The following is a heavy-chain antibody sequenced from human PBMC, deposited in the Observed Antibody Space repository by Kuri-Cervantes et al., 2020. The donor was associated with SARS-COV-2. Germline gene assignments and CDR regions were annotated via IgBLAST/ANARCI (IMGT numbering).Heavy chain of an antibody. V-gene: IGHV3-33*08. CDR1: GFTFSSYG. CDR3: ARSHKDIVVVPAARGYYYGMDV. CDR2: IWYDGSNK. J-gene: IGHJ6*02. D-gene: IGHD2-2*01. Sequence: GESLKISCAASGFTFSSYGMHWVRQAPGKGLEWVAVIWYDGSNKYYADSVKGRFTISRDNSKNTLYLQMNSLRAEDTAVYYCARSHKDIVVVPAARGYYYGMDVWGQGTTGTESS.